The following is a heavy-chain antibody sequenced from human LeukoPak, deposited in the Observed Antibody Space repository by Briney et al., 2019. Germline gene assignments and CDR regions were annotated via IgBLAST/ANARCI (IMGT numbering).Heavy chain of an antibody. V-gene: IGHV3-21*03. Sequence: GGSLRLSCTASGFSLNTFGMNWVRQAPGEGLEWVSSISSTSTYIYYADSVKGRFTISRDNAKNSLYLQMDSLRPQDTAVYYCSRNPGRISGSGPHWFGPWGQGALVTVSS. D-gene: IGHD2-15*01. CDR3: SRNPGRISGSGPHWFGP. J-gene: IGHJ5*02. CDR1: GFSLNTFG. CDR2: ISSTSTYI.